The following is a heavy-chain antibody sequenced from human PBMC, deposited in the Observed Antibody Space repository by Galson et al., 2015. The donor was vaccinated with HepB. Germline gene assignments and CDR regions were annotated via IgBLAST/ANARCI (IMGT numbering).Heavy chain of an antibody. V-gene: IGHV3-15*07. CDR3: TTDFGVGRKDIVVVPAVDAFDI. CDR1: GFTFSNAW. Sequence: SLRLSCAASGFTFSNAWMNWVRQAPGKGLEWVGRIKSKTDGGTTDYAAPVKGRFTISRDDSKNTLYLQMNSLKTEDTAVYYCTTDFGVGRKDIVVVPAVDAFDIWGQGTMVTVSS. D-gene: IGHD2-2*01. CDR2: IKSKTDGGTT. J-gene: IGHJ3*02.